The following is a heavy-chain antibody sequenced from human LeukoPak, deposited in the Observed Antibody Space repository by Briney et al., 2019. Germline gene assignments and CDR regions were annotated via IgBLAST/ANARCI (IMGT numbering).Heavy chain of an antibody. J-gene: IGHJ4*02. CDR1: GFTFSNAW. V-gene: IGHV3-15*01. CDR3: TTDTYSGSSHGGY. D-gene: IGHD1-26*01. CDR2: IKSKTDGGTT. Sequence: GGSLRLSCAASGFTFSNAWMSWVRQAPGKGLEWVGRIKSKTDGGTTDYAAPVKGRFTISGDDSKNTLYLQMNSLKTEDTAVYYCTTDTYSGSSHGGYWGQGTLVTVSS.